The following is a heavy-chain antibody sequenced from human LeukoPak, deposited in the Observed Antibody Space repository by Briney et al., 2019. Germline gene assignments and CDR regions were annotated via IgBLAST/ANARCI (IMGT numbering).Heavy chain of an antibody. D-gene: IGHD3-22*01. CDR3: ARDSRYYHTSGYYDY. V-gene: IGHV1-2*02. CDR2: INPNSGGT. CDR1: GYTFTGYY. J-gene: IGHJ4*02. Sequence: ASVKVSCKASGYTFTGYYMHWVRQAPGQGLEWMGWINPNSGGTNYAQKFQGRVTMTRDTSISTAYMELSRLRSDDTAVYYCARDSRYYHTSGYYDYWGQGTLLTVSS.